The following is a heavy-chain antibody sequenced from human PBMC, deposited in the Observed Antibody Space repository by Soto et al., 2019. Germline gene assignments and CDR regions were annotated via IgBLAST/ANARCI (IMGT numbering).Heavy chain of an antibody. D-gene: IGHD7-27*01. J-gene: IGHJ3*02. V-gene: IGHV1-58*02. CDR3: AAGVNWGANDAFDI. CDR1: GFTFTSSA. CDR2: IVVGSGNT. Sequence: SVKVSCKASGFTFTSSAMQWVRQARGQRLEWIGWIVVGSGNTNYAQKFQERVTITRDMSTSTAYMELSSLRSEDTAVYYCAAGVNWGANDAFDIWGQGTMVTVSS.